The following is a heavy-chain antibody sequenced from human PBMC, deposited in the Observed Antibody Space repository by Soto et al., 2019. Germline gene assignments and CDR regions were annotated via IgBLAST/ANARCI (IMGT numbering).Heavy chain of an antibody. D-gene: IGHD3-22*01. J-gene: IGHJ5*02. V-gene: IGHV4-31*03. Sequence: SETLSLTCTVSGGSISSGGYYWSWIRQHPGKGLEWIGYIYYSGSTYYNPSLKSRVTISVDTSKNQFSLKLSSVTAADTAVYYCAREGPYDSSPFDPWGQGTRVTVAS. CDR2: IYYSGST. CDR1: GGSISSGGYY. CDR3: AREGPYDSSPFDP.